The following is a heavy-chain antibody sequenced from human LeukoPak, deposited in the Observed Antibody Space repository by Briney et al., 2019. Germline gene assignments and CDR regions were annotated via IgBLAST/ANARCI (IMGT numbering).Heavy chain of an antibody. V-gene: IGHV1-2*02. Sequence: ASVKVSCKASGYTFTDYYMHWVRQAPGQGLEWMGWINPNSGGTNYAQNFQGRVTMTRNTSISTAYMELSSLRSEDTAVYYCARGKGGSYSYNWFDPWGQGTLVTVSS. J-gene: IGHJ5*02. CDR2: INPNSGGT. CDR1: GYTFTDYY. D-gene: IGHD1-26*01. CDR3: ARGKGGSYSYNWFDP.